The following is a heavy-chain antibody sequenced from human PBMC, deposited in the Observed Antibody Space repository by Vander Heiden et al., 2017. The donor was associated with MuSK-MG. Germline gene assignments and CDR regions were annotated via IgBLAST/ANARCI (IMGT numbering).Heavy chain of an antibody. D-gene: IGHD5-18*01. Sequence: QLQLQWSGPGLVKPSEPLSLTCTVPGGSISSSSYCEGWVRQPPGKGLEWIGSIYDSGSTYYNPSLKSRVTISVDTSKNQFSLKLSSVTAADTAVYYCARLRVDTAGNYYYYMDVWGKGTTVTVSS. CDR2: IYDSGST. CDR1: GGSISSSSYC. J-gene: IGHJ6*03. CDR3: ARLRVDTAGNYYYYMDV. V-gene: IGHV4-39*01.